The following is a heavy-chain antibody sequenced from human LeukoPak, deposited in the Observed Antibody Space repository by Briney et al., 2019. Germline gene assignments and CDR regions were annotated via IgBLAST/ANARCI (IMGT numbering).Heavy chain of an antibody. CDR3: ARDRGGDAFDN. CDR1: GCTFTSYY. D-gene: IGHD3-16*01. Sequence: GASVKVSCKASGCTFTSYYIHWVRQAPGQGLEWMAWINPNTGGSNYAQKFQGRVTITMDTSISTAYMDLSRLKSDDTAVYYCARDRGGDAFDNWGQGTMVTVSS. CDR2: INPNTGGS. J-gene: IGHJ3*02. V-gene: IGHV1-2*02.